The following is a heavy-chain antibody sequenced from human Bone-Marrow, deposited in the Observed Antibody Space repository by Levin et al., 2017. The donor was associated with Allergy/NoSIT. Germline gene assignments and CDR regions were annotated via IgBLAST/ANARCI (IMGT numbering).Heavy chain of an antibody. CDR2: IFHTGST. V-gene: IGHV4-31*03. D-gene: IGHD6-6*01. CDR3: ARESSSSPGWYDP. J-gene: IGHJ5*02. CDR1: GASIRSDDHY. Sequence: SETLSLTCTVSGASIRSDDHYWTWIRRHPGKGLEWIGYIFHTGSTYYNPSLRSRLSISIDTSQNHFSLRLNSVTAADTATYFCARESSSSPGWYDPWGQGTLVTVSS.